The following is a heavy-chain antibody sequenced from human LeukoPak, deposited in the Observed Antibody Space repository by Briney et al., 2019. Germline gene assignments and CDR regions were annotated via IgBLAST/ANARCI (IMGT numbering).Heavy chain of an antibody. CDR1: GYSFTGHY. V-gene: IGHV1-2*02. D-gene: IGHD3-10*01. J-gene: IGHJ3*02. CDR3: ARNLWFGESSYAFDM. Sequence: ASVKVSCKASGYSFTGHYMHWVRQAPGQGLEWMGWINPKSGGTNYAQKFQGRVTMTRDTSISTAYMDMSSLRSDDTAVYYCARNLWFGESSYAFDMWGQGTMVTVSS. CDR2: INPKSGGT.